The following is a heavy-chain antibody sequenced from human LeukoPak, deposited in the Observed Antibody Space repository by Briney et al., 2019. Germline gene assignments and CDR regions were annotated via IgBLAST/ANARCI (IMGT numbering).Heavy chain of an antibody. CDR3: ARGPVVSMESAFDI. Sequence: SETLSLTCAVYGGSFSGYYWSWIRQPPGKGLEWIGEINHSGSTNYNPSLKSRVTISVDTSKNQFSLKLSSVTAADTAVYYCARGPVVSMESAFDIWGQGTMVTVSS. D-gene: IGHD3-10*01. CDR2: INHSGST. CDR1: GGSFSGYY. V-gene: IGHV4-34*01. J-gene: IGHJ3*02.